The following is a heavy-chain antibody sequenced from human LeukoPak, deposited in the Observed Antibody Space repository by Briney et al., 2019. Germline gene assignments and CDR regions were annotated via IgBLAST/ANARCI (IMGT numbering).Heavy chain of an antibody. J-gene: IGHJ4*02. V-gene: IGHV1-69*01. CDR1: GGTFSSYA. CDR3: ARGYCSGGSCHAFDY. CDR2: IIPIFGTA. D-gene: IGHD2-15*01. Sequence: GASVKVSCKASGGTFSSYAISWVRQAPGQGLEWMGGIIPIFGTANYAQKFQGRVTITADESTSTAYMELSSLRSEDTAVYYCARGYCSGGSCHAFDYWGQGTLVTVSS.